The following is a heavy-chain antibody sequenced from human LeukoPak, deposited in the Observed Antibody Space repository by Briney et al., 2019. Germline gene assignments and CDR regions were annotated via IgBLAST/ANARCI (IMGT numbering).Heavy chain of an antibody. CDR1: GGSLSGYY. CDR3: ASWERITMIVVAPSGFRY. D-gene: IGHD3-22*01. Sequence: SETLSLTRAVHGGSLSGYYGSWIRQPPGKGLEWMGEINHSGSTKYNPSIKSRVTISVDTSKNQFSLKLSSVTAADTAVYYCASWERITMIVVAPSGFRYWGQGTLVTVSS. CDR2: INHSGST. J-gene: IGHJ4*02. V-gene: IGHV4-34*01.